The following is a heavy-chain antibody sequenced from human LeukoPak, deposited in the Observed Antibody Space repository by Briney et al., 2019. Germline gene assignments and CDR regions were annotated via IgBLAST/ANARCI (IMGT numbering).Heavy chain of an antibody. CDR3: ARGGEHCSGGSCNIDY. CDR1: GGSFSGYY. V-gene: IGHV4-59*01. Sequence: PSETLSLTCAVYGGSFSGYYWSWIRQPPGKGLEWIGYIYYSGSTNYNPSLKSRVTISVDTSKNQFSLKLSSVTAADTAVYYCARGGEHCSGGSCNIDYWGQGTLVTVSS. J-gene: IGHJ4*02. CDR2: IYYSGST. D-gene: IGHD2-15*01.